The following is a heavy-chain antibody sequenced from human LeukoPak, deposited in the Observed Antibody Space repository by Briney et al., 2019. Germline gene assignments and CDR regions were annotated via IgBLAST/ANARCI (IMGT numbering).Heavy chain of an antibody. CDR1: GFTFSTYS. CDR2: ISAGGSTI. J-gene: IGHJ4*02. V-gene: IGHV3-48*01. D-gene: IGHD2-2*01. CDR3: ARAPAPRHCTSTSCPRGPFDY. Sequence: GGSLRLSCAASGFTFSTYSMNWVRQAPGKGLEWVSYISAGGSTIYYADSVQGRFTISRDNAKSSLSLQMSSLTAEDTALYYCARAPAPRHCTSTSCPRGPFDYWGQGTLVTASS.